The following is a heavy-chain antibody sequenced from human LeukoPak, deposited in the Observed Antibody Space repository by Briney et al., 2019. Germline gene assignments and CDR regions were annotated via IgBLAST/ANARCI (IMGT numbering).Heavy chain of an antibody. V-gene: IGHV3-7*01. D-gene: IGHD3-10*01. CDR2: INQDASEK. CDR3: ASYYYGSGTSFGY. CDR1: GLTFSGYW. Sequence: GGSLRLSCAVTGLTFSGYWVTWVRQAPGKGLEWVANINQDASEKYYVEFVKGRFAISRDNAKNSLYLQMNSLRAEDTAVYYCASYYYGSGTSFGYWGQGTLVTVSS. J-gene: IGHJ4*02.